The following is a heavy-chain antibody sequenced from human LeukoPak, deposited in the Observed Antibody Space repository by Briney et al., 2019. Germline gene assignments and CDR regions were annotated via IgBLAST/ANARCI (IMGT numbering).Heavy chain of an antibody. CDR3: ARGRGSPHNWKPREGYYYGMDV. J-gene: IGHJ6*02. D-gene: IGHD1-20*01. CDR2: IGYDGSNK. V-gene: IGHV3-33*01. Sequence: GGSLRLSCAASGFTFSSYGMHWVRQSPGTGLESVAVIGYDGSNKYYADSVKGRFTISRDNSKNTLYPQMNSLRAEDTAVYYCARGRGSPHNWKPREGYYYGMDVWGQGTTVTVSS. CDR1: GFTFSSYG.